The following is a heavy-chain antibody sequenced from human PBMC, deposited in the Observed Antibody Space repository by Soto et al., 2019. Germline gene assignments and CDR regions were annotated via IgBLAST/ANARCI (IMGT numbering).Heavy chain of an antibody. CDR1: GYTFTSYD. CDR2: MNPNSGNT. J-gene: IGHJ5*02. V-gene: IGHV1-8*01. D-gene: IGHD5-18*01. Sequence: QVQLVQSGAEVKKPGASVKVSCKASGYTFTSYDINWVRQATGQGLEWMGWMNPNSGNTGYAQKFKGRVTMTRNTSISTAYMELSSLRSEDTAVYYCARFDTAMAVNWFDPWGQGTLVTVSS. CDR3: ARFDTAMAVNWFDP.